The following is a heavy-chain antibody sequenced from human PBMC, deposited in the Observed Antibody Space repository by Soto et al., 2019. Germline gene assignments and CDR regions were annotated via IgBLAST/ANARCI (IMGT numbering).Heavy chain of an antibody. CDR3: ARERKFDFWRKGLDV. CDR2: MDPNSGST. CDR1: GYTFTTYD. V-gene: IGHV1-8*01. D-gene: IGHD3-3*01. Sequence: GASVKVSCKASGYTFTTYDIHWVRQAPGQGLEWLGWMDPNSGSTGYAQNFQGRITMTRNISRNTAHMELSSLQSEDTAVYYFARERKFDFWRKGLDVWGQGTTVTVSS. J-gene: IGHJ6*02.